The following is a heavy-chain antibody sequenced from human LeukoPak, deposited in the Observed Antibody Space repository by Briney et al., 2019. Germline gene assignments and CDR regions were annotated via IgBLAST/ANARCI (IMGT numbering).Heavy chain of an antibody. CDR2: ISGSGGST. CDR3: AKSHYYDSSGYYPNDAFDI. CDR1: GFTFSSYA. D-gene: IGHD3-22*01. V-gene: IGHV3-23*01. J-gene: IGHJ3*02. Sequence: GSLRLSCAASGFTFSSYAMSWVRQAPGKGLEWVSAISGSGGSTYYADSVKGRFTISRDNSKNTLYLQMNSLRAEDTAVYYCAKSHYYDSSGYYPNDAFDIWGQGTMVTVSS.